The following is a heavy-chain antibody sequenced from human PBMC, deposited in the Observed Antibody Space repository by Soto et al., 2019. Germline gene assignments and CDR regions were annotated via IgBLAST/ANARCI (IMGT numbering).Heavy chain of an antibody. Sequence: DVQLVESGGGLVQPGGSLRLSCAASGFTFSNFDMNWVRQAPGKGLEWVSYITSSGGNIYYADSVKGRFTISRDNAKNSLYLQMNSLRGEDTAVYYCAREGSVSSSDYYAYYYGMDVWGLGTTVTVSS. J-gene: IGHJ6*02. CDR2: ITSSGGNI. D-gene: IGHD3-10*01. CDR3: AREGSVSSSDYYAYYYGMDV. V-gene: IGHV3-48*03. CDR1: GFTFSNFD.